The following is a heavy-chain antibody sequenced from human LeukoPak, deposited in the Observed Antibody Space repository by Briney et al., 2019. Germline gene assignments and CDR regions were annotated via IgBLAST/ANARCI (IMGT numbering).Heavy chain of an antibody. V-gene: IGHV3-23*01. CDR3: ARDGLRGNNWFDP. D-gene: IGHD5-24*01. CDR2: ISGSGGTT. Sequence: GGSLRLSCAASGFTFNNYAMNWGRQAPGKGLEWVSVISGSGGTTYYADSVKGRFTISRDNSKNTLDLQMNSLRAADTAVYYCARDGLRGNNWFDPWGQGTLVTVSS. J-gene: IGHJ5*02. CDR1: GFTFNNYA.